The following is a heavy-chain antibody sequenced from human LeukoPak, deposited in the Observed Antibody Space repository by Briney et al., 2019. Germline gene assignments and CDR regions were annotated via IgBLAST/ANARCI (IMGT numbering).Heavy chain of an antibody. V-gene: IGHV3-21*01. J-gene: IGHJ4*02. D-gene: IGHD2/OR15-2a*01. CDR1: GFRFSTYS. Sequence: PGGSLRLSCAASGFRFSTYSMTWVRQAPGKGLEWVSSIRGGGEDTYYADSVKGRFTISRDNSKNTLYLQMNSLRAEDTAVYYCAREYYFPYYIDYWGQGTLVTVSS. CDR2: IRGGGEDT. CDR3: AREYYFPYYIDY.